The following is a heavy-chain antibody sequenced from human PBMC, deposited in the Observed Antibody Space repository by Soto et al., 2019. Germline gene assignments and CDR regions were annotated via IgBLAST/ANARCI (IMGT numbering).Heavy chain of an antibody. V-gene: IGHV3-23*01. CDR3: AKETSGWSNNWFDP. Sequence: PGGSLRLSCAASGFTFSSYAMSWVRQAQGKGLEWVSAISGSGGSTYYADSVKGRFTTSRDNSKNTLYLQMNSLRAEDTAVYYCAKETSGWSNNWFDPWGQGTLVTVSS. J-gene: IGHJ5*02. D-gene: IGHD6-19*01. CDR2: ISGSGGST. CDR1: GFTFSSYA.